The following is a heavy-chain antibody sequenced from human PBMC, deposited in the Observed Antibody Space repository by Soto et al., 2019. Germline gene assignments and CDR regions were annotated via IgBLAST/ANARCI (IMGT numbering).Heavy chain of an antibody. D-gene: IGHD3-16*01. CDR3: ARRYGGNFDY. CDR1: GGSISSYY. V-gene: IGHV4-59*01. Sequence: SETLSLICTVSGGSISSYYWSWIRQPPGKGLEWIGYIYYSGSTNYNPSLKSRVTISVDTSKNQFSLKLSSVTAADTAVYYCARRYGGNFDYWGQGTLVTVS. CDR2: IYYSGST. J-gene: IGHJ4*02.